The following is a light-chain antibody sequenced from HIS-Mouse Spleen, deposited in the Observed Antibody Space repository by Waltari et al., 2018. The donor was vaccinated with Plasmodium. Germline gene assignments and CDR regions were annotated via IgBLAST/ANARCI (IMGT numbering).Light chain of an antibody. CDR2: QDS. J-gene: IGLJ2*01. CDR1: KLGDKY. CDR3: QAWDSSTAWV. Sequence: SYELTQPPSVSVSPGPTASITCPGDKLGDKYAWGYQQKPGQSPVLSIYQDSKRPSGSPERFPGSNSGNTATLTISGTQARDGADYYCQAWDSSTAWVFGGGTKLTGL. V-gene: IGLV3-1*01.